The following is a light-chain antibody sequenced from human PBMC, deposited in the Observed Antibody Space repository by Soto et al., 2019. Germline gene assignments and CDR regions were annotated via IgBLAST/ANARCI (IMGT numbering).Light chain of an antibody. CDR3: QQFNSYPLT. Sequence: AIQLTPSPSSLSASVGDRVTITCRASQGISSALVWYQHKPGKAPTILIYDASNLESGVPSRFSGSGSGTDFTLTISSLQPEDFATYYCQQFNSYPLTFGGGTKVEIK. J-gene: IGKJ4*02. CDR1: QGISSA. CDR2: DAS. V-gene: IGKV1-13*02.